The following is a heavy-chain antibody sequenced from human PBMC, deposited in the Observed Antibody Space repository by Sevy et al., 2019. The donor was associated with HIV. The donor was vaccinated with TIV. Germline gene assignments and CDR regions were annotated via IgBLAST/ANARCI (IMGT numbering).Heavy chain of an antibody. Sequence: GGSLRLSCAASGFTLDDNGVIWVRQAPGKGLEWVSGINWNGGNIDYADSVKGRFTISRDRAKNSLHLQMDSLRAEDTAFSYCARVGGDYGGNSVGLDYWGQGTLVTVSS. J-gene: IGHJ4*02. CDR2: INWNGGNI. V-gene: IGHV3-20*04. CDR3: ARVGGDYGGNSVGLDY. CDR1: GFTLDDNG. D-gene: IGHD4-17*01.